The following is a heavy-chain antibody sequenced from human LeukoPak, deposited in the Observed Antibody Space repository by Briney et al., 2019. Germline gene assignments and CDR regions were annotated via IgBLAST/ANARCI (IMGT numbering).Heavy chain of an antibody. D-gene: IGHD6-19*01. Sequence: PGRSLRLSCAASGFTFSSYEMNWVRQAPGKGLEWVSYISSSGSTIYYADSVKGRFTISRDNAKNSVYLQMNSLRAEDTAVYYCASRGGSSGWYWGQGTLVTVSS. CDR3: ASRGGSSGWY. J-gene: IGHJ4*02. V-gene: IGHV3-48*03. CDR2: ISSSGSTI. CDR1: GFTFSSYE.